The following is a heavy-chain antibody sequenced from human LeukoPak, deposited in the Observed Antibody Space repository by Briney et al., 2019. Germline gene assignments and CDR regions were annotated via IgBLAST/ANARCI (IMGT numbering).Heavy chain of an antibody. CDR1: GFTFSSYA. J-gene: IGHJ4*02. CDR2: ISGSGGST. CDR3: AKVAGITMVRGGRFDYFDY. Sequence: GGSLRLSCAASGFTFSSYAMSWVRQAPGKGLEWVSAISGSGGSTYYADSVEGRFTISRDNSKNTLYLQMNSLRAEDTAVYYCAKVAGITMVRGGRFDYFDYWGQGTLVTVPS. D-gene: IGHD3-10*01. V-gene: IGHV3-23*01.